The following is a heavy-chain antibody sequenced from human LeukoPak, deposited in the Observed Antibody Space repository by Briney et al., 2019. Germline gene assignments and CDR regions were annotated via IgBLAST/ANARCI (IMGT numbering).Heavy chain of an antibody. D-gene: IGHD3-22*01. CDR1: GFTFSSYW. CDR3: AREEDYYDSSGYFDY. J-gene: IGHJ4*02. Sequence: GGSLRLSCAASGFTFSSYWTSWVRHAPGKGLEWGANIKQDGSEKYYVDSVKGRFTISRDNAKNSLYLQMNSLRAEDTAVYYCAREEDYYDSSGYFDYWGQGTLVTVSS. CDR2: IKQDGSEK. V-gene: IGHV3-7*01.